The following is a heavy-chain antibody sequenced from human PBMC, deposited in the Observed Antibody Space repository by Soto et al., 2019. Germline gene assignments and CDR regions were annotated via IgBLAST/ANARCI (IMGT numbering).Heavy chain of an antibody. CDR1: GFTFSSYS. V-gene: IGHV3-21*06. D-gene: IGHD1-26*01. CDR2: ISSSSSYI. J-gene: IGHJ4*02. Sequence: EVQLVESGGGLVKPGGSLRLSCAASGFTFSSYSMNWVRQAPGKGLEWVSSISSSSSYIYYADSVKGRFTISRDNANDPLYLQMKRVRAEETAGYYCESGYCGSYQAVYWGQGTLVTVSS. CDR3: ESGYCGSYQAVY.